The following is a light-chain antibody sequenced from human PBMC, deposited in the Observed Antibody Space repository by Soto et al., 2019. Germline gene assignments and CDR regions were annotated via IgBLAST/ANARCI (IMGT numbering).Light chain of an antibody. J-gene: IGLJ2*01. V-gene: IGLV2-8*01. CDR3: SSYAGTLGV. CDR1: SSDVGGYNY. Sequence: QSALTQPPSASGSPGQSVTISCIGTSSDVGGYNYVSWYQQLPGKAPTLMIYVVSKRPSGVPDRFSGSKSGNTASLTVSGLHAEDEAEYYCSSYAGTLGVFGGGTQLTVL. CDR2: VVS.